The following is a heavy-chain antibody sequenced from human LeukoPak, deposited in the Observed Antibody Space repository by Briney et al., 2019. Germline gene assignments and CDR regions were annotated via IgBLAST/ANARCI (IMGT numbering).Heavy chain of an antibody. CDR3: ARDRGYYDSSGYHCFDY. V-gene: IGHV3-21*01. J-gene: IGHJ4*02. CDR2: ISSSSSYI. CDR1: GFTFSSYS. D-gene: IGHD3-22*01. Sequence: PGGSLRLSCAASGFTFSSYSMNWVRQAPGKGLEWVSSISSSSSYIYYADSVKGRFTISRDNAENSLYLQMNSLRAEGTAVYYCARDRGYYDSSGYHCFDYWGQGTLVTVSS.